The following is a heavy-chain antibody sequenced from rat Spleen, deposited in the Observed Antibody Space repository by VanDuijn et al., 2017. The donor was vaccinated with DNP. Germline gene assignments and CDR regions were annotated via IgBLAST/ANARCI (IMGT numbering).Heavy chain of an antibody. CDR1: GFTFSNYD. CDR2: ISYDGSST. D-gene: IGHD4-3*01. Sequence: EVQLVESGGGLVQPGRSMKLSCAASGFTFSNYDMAWVRQAPKKGLEWVATISYDGSSTYYRDSVKGRFTISRDKAESGLYLQMDSLRSEDTATYYCTTRNSEYGGYFDYWAKESWSQSPQ. V-gene: IGHV5-7*01. J-gene: IGHJ2*01. CDR3: TTRNSEYGGYFDY.